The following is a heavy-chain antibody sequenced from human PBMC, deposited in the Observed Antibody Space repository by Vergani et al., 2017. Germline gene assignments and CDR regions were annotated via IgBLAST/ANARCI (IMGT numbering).Heavy chain of an antibody. CDR2: IWYDGSNK. V-gene: IGHV3-33*01. CDR1: GFTFSSYG. J-gene: IGHJ4*02. CDR3: AREGSCTNGVCYTPFDY. D-gene: IGHD2-8*01. Sequence: QVQLVESGGGVVQPGRSLRLSCAASGFTFSSYGMHWVRQAPGKGLEWVAVIWYDGSNKYYADSVKGRFTISRDNSKNTLYLQMNSLRAEDTAVYYCAREGSCTNGVCYTPFDYWGQGTLVTVSS.